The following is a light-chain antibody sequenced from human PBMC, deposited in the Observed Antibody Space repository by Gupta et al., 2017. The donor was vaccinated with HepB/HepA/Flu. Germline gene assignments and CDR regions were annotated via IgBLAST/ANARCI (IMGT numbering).Light chain of an antibody. V-gene: IGKV3-20*01. CDR2: GAS. CDR3: QQYGSSPIT. Sequence: EIVLTQSPGTLSLSPGERATLSCRASQSVSSSYLAWYQQKPGQAPRLLIYGASTGAIGIPDRFSGSGSGTDFTLTISRLEPEDFAVYYCQQYGSSPITFGQGTRLEIK. CDR1: QSVSSSY. J-gene: IGKJ5*01.